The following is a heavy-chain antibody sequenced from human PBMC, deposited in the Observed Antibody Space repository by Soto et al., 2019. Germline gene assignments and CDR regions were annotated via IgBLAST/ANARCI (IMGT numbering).Heavy chain of an antibody. CDR1: GFTFSSYA. CDR2: ISYDGSNK. CDR3: ANAGLRYFDWLFWFDP. D-gene: IGHD3-9*01. Sequence: QVQLVESGGGVVQPGRSLRLSCAASGFTFSSYAMHWVRQAPGKGLEWVAVISYDGSNKYYADSVKGRFTISRDNSKNTLYLQMNSLRAADTAVYYCANAGLRYFDWLFWFDPWGQGTLVTVSS. J-gene: IGHJ5*02. V-gene: IGHV3-30-3*01.